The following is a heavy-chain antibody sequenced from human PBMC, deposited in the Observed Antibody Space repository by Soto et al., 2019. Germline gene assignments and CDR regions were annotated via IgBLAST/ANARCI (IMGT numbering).Heavy chain of an antibody. Sequence: ASQNNYCKSSGYTFTSYGISCVPHAPGQGFEWMGWISAYNGNTNYAQKLQGRVNMTTDTSKSTAYMELRSLRSDDTAVYYCARDKSRVYSSGYRAFDIWGQGTMVTVSS. V-gene: IGHV1-18*01. J-gene: IGHJ3*02. CDR2: ISAYNGNT. D-gene: IGHD6-19*01. CDR1: GYTFTSYG. CDR3: ARDKSRVYSSGYRAFDI.